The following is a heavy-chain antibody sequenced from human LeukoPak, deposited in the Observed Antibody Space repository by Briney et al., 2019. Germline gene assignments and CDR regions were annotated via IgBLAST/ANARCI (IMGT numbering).Heavy chain of an antibody. CDR3: ARGGRRRDFDY. Sequence: SETLPLTCAVYGGSFSGYYWSWIRQPPGKGLEWIGEINHSGSTNYNPSLKSRVTISVDTSKNQFSLKLSSVTAADTAVYYCARGGRRRDFDYWGQGTLVTVSS. D-gene: IGHD1-14*01. CDR1: GGSFSGYY. CDR2: INHSGST. J-gene: IGHJ4*02. V-gene: IGHV4-34*01.